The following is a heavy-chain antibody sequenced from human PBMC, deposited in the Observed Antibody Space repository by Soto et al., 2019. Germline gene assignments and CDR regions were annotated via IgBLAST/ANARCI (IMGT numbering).Heavy chain of an antibody. V-gene: IGHV1-3*01. Sequence: KVSCKASGYTFTSYAMHWVRQAPGQRLEWMGWINAGNGNTKYSQKFQGRVTITRDTSASTAYMELSSLRSEDTAVYYCARDPPFIAAARLDYWGQGTLVTVSS. D-gene: IGHD6-13*01. J-gene: IGHJ4*02. CDR2: INAGNGNT. CDR1: GYTFTSYA. CDR3: ARDPPFIAAARLDY.